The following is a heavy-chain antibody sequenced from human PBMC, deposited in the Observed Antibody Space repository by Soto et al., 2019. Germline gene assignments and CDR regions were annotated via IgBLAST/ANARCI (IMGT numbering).Heavy chain of an antibody. J-gene: IGHJ6*02. V-gene: IGHV4-61*01. D-gene: IGHD1-26*01. CDR2: IFYSGST. Sequence: PSETLSLIXTVSGASVSSGIHYWSWIRQPPGKGLEWIGYIFYSGSTNYNPSLKSRVTISVDTSNNQFSLRLSSVTAADTAVYYCARVDSGTHPYYYYAMDVWGQGTTVTVSS. CDR1: GASVSSGIHY. CDR3: ARVDSGTHPYYYYAMDV.